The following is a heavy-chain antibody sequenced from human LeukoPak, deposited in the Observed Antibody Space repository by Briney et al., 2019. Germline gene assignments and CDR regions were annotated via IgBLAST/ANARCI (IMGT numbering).Heavy chain of an antibody. Sequence: PRGTLRLYCAASGFTFSSYAMSWVRQAPGKGLKWVSTINSSGGSTYYADSVKGRFTISRDISKNTLYLQMNSLRAEDTAVYYCAKVGALSGSYDYFDFWGQGTLVPVSS. V-gene: IGHV3-23*01. J-gene: IGHJ4*02. CDR3: AKVGALSGSYDYFDF. CDR1: GFTFSSYA. CDR2: INSSGGST. D-gene: IGHD3-10*01.